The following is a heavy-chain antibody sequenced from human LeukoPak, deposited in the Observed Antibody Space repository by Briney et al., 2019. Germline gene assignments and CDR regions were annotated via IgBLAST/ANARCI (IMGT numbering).Heavy chain of an antibody. CDR2: ISGSGGST. CDR3: AKDGRDLRASFEY. V-gene: IGHV3-23*01. CDR1: GFTFSRYA. D-gene: IGHD3-16*01. J-gene: IGHJ4*02. Sequence: PGGSLRLSCAAPGFTFSRYAMSWVRQAPGEGLEWVSAISGSGGSTNYANSVKGRLTITTDKSKNTTYLQMNSLRDDDPAVNYCAKDGRDLRASFEYWGQGTVVIVSS.